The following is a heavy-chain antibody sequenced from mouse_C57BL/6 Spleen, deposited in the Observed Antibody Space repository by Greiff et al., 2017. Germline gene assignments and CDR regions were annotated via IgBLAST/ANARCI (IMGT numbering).Heavy chain of an antibody. J-gene: IGHJ1*03. CDR2: IDPSDSYT. CDR3: ARAHYSNPWYFDV. Sequence: VQLQQPGAELVMPGASVKLSCKASGYTFTSYWMHWVKQRPGQGLEWIGEIDPSDSYTNYNQKFKGKSTLTVDKSSSTAYMQLSSLASEDSAVYDWARAHYSNPWYFDVWGTGTTVTVSS. CDR1: GYTFTSYW. D-gene: IGHD2-5*01. V-gene: IGHV1-69*01.